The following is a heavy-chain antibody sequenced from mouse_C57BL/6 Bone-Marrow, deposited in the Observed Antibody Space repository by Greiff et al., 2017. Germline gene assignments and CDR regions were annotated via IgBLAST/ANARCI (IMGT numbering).Heavy chain of an antibody. D-gene: IGHD1-1*01. V-gene: IGHV1-39*01. CDR1: GYSFTDYD. J-gene: IGHJ1*03. CDR2: INPNYGTT. CDR3: AIITTVDWYFDV. Sequence: VQLQQSGPELVKPGASVKISCKASGYSFTDYDMNWVKQSNGKSLEWIGVINPNYGTTSYNQKFKGKATLTVDQSSSTAYMQLNSLTSEDSAVYYCAIITTVDWYFDVWGTGTTVTVSS.